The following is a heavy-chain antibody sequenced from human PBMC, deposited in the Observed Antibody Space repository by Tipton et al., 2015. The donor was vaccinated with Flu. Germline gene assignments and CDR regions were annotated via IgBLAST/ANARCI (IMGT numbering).Heavy chain of an antibody. CDR2: IKQDGNDQ. V-gene: IGHV3-7*01. CDR1: GFTFSDFW. CDR3: VRGWSSDY. Sequence: LSLTCAASGFTFSDFWMSWVRQAPGKGLESVAHIKQDGNDQYYLDSVKGRFTISRDNAKNSVYLQMNSLKTEDTAVYYCVRGWSSDYWGQGTLVTVSP. J-gene: IGHJ4*02.